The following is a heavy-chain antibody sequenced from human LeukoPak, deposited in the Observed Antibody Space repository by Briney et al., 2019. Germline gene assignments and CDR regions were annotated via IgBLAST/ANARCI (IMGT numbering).Heavy chain of an antibody. CDR3: ARDWGMYYDSSGYYGGY. V-gene: IGHV1-69*04. CDR1: GGTFSSYA. CDR2: IIPILGIA. D-gene: IGHD3-22*01. J-gene: IGHJ4*02. Sequence: GASVKVSCKASGGTFSSYAISWVRQAPGQGLEWMGRIIPILGIANYAQKFQGRVTITADKSTSTAYMELSSLRSEDTAVYYCARDWGMYYDSSGYYGGYWGQGTLVTVSS.